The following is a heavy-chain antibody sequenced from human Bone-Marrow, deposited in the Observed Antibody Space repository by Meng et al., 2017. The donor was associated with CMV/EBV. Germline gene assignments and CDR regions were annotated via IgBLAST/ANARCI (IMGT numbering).Heavy chain of an antibody. Sequence: KVSCKASGYTFTNYDINGVRQATGQGLEWMGWMNPNSGNTGYAQKFQGRVTITRNTSISTAYMELSSLRSEDTAVYYCARAFGGFDYWGQGTLVTVSS. CDR3: ARAFGGFDY. D-gene: IGHD3-16*01. J-gene: IGHJ4*02. CDR2: MNPNSGNT. CDR1: GYTFTNYD. V-gene: IGHV1-8*03.